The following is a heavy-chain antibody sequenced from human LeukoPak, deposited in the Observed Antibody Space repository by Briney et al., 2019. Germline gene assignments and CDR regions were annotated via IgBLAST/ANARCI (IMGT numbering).Heavy chain of an antibody. CDR3: AREGASCNTDCYSFDF. CDR1: GYTFTGHY. V-gene: IGHV1-2*02. J-gene: IGHJ4*02. CDR2: INPNGGGT. Sequence: ASVKVSCKASGYTFTGHYLHWVRQAPGQGLEFMGWINPNGGGTKYAQKFQGRVTVTRDTSITTAYMELSSLRSDDTAVYCCAREGASCNTDCYSFDFWGQGTLVTVSS. D-gene: IGHD2-21*02.